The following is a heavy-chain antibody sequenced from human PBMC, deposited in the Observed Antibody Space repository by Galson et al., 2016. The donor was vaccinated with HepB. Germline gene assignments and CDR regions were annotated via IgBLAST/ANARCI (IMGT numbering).Heavy chain of an antibody. D-gene: IGHD6-25*01. CDR2: ISWSSGSI. CDR1: GFNFDSYA. Sequence: SLRLSCAASGFNFDSYAMHWVRQAPGKGLEWVSGISWSSGSIGYAESVKGRFIVSRDNAKRSLYLQLNSLRPEDTALYYCAKDYDSGCYVFGKTNWFDPWGQGTLVTVSS. V-gene: IGHV3-9*01. J-gene: IGHJ5*02. CDR3: AKDYDSGCYVFGKTNWFDP.